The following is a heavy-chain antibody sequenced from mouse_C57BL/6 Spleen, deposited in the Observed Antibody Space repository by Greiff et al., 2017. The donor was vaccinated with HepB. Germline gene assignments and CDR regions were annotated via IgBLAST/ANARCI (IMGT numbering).Heavy chain of an antibody. Sequence: VQLQQSGAELVRPGASVTLSCKASGYTFTDYEMHWVKQTPVHGLEWIGAIDPETGGTAYNQKFKGKAILTADKSSSTAYMELRSLTSEDSAVYYCTEGPLDGWYFDVWGTGTTVTVSS. CDR3: TEGPLDGWYFDV. CDR2: IDPETGGT. CDR1: GYTFTDYE. J-gene: IGHJ1*03. V-gene: IGHV1-15*01.